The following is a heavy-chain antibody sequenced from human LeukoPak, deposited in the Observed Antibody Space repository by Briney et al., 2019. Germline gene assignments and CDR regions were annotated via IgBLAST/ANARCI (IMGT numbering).Heavy chain of an antibody. CDR3: ARDPYRLGSYYFDD. Sequence: PGGSLRLSCAASGLTFSSYWMHWVRQAPGKGLVWVSHINSDGSSTSYADSVKGRFTISRDNSKNTLYLQMNSLRAGDTAVYYCARDPYRLGSYYFDDWGQGTLVTVSS. CDR1: GLTFSSYW. D-gene: IGHD3-10*01. V-gene: IGHV3-74*01. J-gene: IGHJ4*02. CDR2: INSDGSST.